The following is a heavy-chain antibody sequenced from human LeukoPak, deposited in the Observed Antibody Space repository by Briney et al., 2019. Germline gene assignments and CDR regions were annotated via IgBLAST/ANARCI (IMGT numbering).Heavy chain of an antibody. CDR1: GYTFTAYY. CDR2: INPNSGVT. D-gene: IGHD3-22*01. Sequence: GASVKVSCKASGYTFTAYYIHWVRQAPGQGLDWLGWINPNSGVTNYAQKFQGRVTMTRDTSISTAYMELSSLRPDDTAVYYCARGGSEERYLYLGSGYQWGQGTLVTVSS. CDR3: ARGGSEERYLYLGSGYQ. V-gene: IGHV1-2*02. J-gene: IGHJ4*02.